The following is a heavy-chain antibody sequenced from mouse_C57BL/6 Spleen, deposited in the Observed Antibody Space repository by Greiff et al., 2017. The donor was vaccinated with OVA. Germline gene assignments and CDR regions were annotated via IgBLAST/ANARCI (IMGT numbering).Heavy chain of an antibody. CDR1: GYPFTSYD. V-gene: IGHV1-85*01. J-gene: IGHJ1*03. D-gene: IGHD4-1*01. Sequence: VQLQQSGPELVKPGASVKLSCKASGYPFTSYDINWVKQRPGQGLEWIGWLYPRDGSTKYNEQFKGKATLTVDTSSSTAYMALHSLTSEDSAVDFCARLTGTSHWYFDVWGTGTTVTVSS. CDR2: LYPRDGST. CDR3: ARLTGTSHWYFDV.